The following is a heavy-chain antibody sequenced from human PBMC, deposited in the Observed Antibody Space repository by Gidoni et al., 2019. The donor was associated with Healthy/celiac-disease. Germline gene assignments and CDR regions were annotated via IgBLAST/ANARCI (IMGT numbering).Heavy chain of an antibody. CDR2: INPNSGGT. CDR1: GYTFTGYY. CDR3: AREADGYSYGQFDY. J-gene: IGHJ4*02. V-gene: IGHV1-2*04. D-gene: IGHD5-18*01. Sequence: QVQLVPSGAEVKKPGASVKFSCKASGYTFTGYYMHWVRQAPGQGLEWMGWINPNSGGTNYAQKFQGWVTMTRDTSISTAYMELSRLRSDDTAVYYCAREADGYSYGQFDYWGQGTLVTVSS.